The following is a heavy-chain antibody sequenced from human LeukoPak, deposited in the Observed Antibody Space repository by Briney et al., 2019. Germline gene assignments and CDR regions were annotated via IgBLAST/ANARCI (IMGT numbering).Heavy chain of an antibody. J-gene: IGHJ4*02. CDR3: ARASKWELLDY. CDR2: IKQDGSEK. V-gene: IGHV3-7*01. Sequence: GGSLRLSCAASGFTFSSYLMSWVRQAPGKGLEWVANIKQDGSEKYYVDSVKGRFTISRDNAKNSLYLQMNSLRAEDTAVYYCARASKWELLDYWGQGTLVTVSS. D-gene: IGHD1-26*01. CDR1: GFTFSSYL.